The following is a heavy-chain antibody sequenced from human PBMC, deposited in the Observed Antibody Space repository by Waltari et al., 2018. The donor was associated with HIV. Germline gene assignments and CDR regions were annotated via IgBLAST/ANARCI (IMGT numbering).Heavy chain of an antibody. CDR1: GGSISTHNFY. D-gene: IGHD4-4*01. Sequence: QLQLLESGPRLVKPSQTLSLTCTVSGGSISTHNFYWGWIRQPPGKALEWIGSIYYTGSTYYNPSLESRVTISRDTSTNQFSLKLNSVTDTDTAVYYCARRGADYRNPLDYWGQGTLVTVSS. CDR2: IYYTGST. CDR3: ARRGADYRNPLDY. V-gene: IGHV4-39*01. J-gene: IGHJ4*02.